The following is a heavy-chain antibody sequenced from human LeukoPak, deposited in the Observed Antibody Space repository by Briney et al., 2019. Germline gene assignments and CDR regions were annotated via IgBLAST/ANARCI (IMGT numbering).Heavy chain of an antibody. D-gene: IGHD1-26*01. CDR1: GYTFTSYD. V-gene: IGHV1-8*01. CDR3: ARGSGRSWELPTPYGMDV. CDR2: MSPNSGNT. J-gene: IGHJ6*02. Sequence: ASVKVSCKASGYTFTSYDINWVRQATGQGLEWMGWMSPNSGNTGYAQEFQGRVTMTRSTSISTAYMELSSLRSEDTAVYYCARGSGRSWELPTPYGMDVWGQGTTVTVSS.